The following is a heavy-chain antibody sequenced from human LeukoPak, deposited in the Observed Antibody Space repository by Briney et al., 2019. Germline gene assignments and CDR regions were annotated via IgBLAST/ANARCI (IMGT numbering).Heavy chain of an antibody. J-gene: IGHJ6*02. CDR3: ARIQVNYYYGMDV. Sequence: GRSLRLSCAASGFTFSSYGMHWVRQAPGKGLEWVAVIWYDGGNKYYVDSVKGRFTISRDNSKNTLYLQMNSLRAEDTAVYYCARIQVNYYYGMDVWGQGTTVTVS. CDR2: IWYDGGNK. V-gene: IGHV3-33*01. D-gene: IGHD5-18*01. CDR1: GFTFSSYG.